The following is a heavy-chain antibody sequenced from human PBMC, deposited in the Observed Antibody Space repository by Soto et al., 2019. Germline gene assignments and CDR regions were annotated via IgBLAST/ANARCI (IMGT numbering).Heavy chain of an antibody. CDR3: TRGVVPAAPGVGYYYGMDV. Sequence: LRLSCTASGFTFGDYAMSWVRQAPGKGLEWVGFIRSKAYGGTTEYAASVKGRFTISRDDSKSIAYLQMNSLKTEDTAVYYCTRGVVPAAPGVGYYYGMDVWGQGTTVTVSS. J-gene: IGHJ6*02. CDR1: GFTFGDYA. D-gene: IGHD2-2*01. V-gene: IGHV3-49*04. CDR2: IRSKAYGGTT.